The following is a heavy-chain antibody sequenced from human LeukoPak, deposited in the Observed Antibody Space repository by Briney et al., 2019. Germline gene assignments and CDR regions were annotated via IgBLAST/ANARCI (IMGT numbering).Heavy chain of an antibody. CDR3: ARDQGPDCAPLGSATQFY. V-gene: IGHV3-23*01. D-gene: IGHD2-21*02. CDR2: ISSSGDTT. J-gene: IGHJ4*02. CDR1: GFTFSSYL. Sequence: PGGSLRLSCAASGFTFSSYLMKWVRQTPGKGLEWVSSISSSGDTTYYADSAKGRVTISRDTSKNTLFLQLSNLRAEDTAVYYCARDQGPDCAPLGSATQFYWGQGTLVAVSS.